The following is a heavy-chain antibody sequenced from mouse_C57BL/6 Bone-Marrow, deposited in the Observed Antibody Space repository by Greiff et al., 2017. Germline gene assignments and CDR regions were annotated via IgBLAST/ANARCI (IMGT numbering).Heavy chain of an antibody. CDR2: IDPENGDT. V-gene: IGHV14-4*01. CDR1: GFNIKDDY. CDR3: TTRIYYYGSSYFDY. J-gene: IGHJ2*01. D-gene: IGHD1-1*01. Sequence: VQLQQSGAELVRPGASVKLSCTASGFNIKDDYMHWVKQRPEQGLEWIGWIDPENGDTEYASKFQGKATITADTSSNTAYLQLSSLTSEDTAVYYCTTRIYYYGSSYFDYWGQGTTLTVSS.